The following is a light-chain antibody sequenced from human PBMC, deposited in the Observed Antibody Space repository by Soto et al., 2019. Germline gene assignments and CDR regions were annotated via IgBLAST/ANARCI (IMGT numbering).Light chain of an antibody. CDR2: AAS. CDR1: QSISNY. V-gene: IGKV1-39*01. Sequence: DIQMTQSPSSLYASVGDRVTITCRASQSISNYLNWYQQKPGRAPKLLIYAASSLQSGVPSRFSGSGSGTDFTLTISSLQPEDFATYYCQQTYSTPHFGQGTRLEIK. CDR3: QQTYSTPH. J-gene: IGKJ5*01.